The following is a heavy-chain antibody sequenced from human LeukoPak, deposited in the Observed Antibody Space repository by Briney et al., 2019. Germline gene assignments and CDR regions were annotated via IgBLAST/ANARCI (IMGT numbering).Heavy chain of an antibody. CDR1: GYTFTSYG. CDR3: ARSWLPPGDYYYYMDV. J-gene: IGHJ6*03. D-gene: IGHD6-19*01. Sequence: ASVKVSCKASGYTFTSYGISWVRQAPGQGLEWMGWISAYNGNTNYAQHLQGRVTMTTDTSTSTAYMELRSLRSDDTAVYYCARSWLPPGDYYYYMDVWGQGTTVTISS. V-gene: IGHV1-18*01. CDR2: ISAYNGNT.